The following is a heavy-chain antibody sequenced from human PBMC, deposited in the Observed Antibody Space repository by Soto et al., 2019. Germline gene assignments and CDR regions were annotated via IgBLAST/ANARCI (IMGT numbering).Heavy chain of an antibody. Sequence: GALRLSCTASGFTFGDYAMSWFRQAPGKGLEWVGFIRSKAYGGTTEYAASVKGRFTISRDDSKSIAYLQMNSLKTEDTAVYYCTRAGRVYYYGSGSTFYYYYGMDVWGQGPTVTVSS. CDR3: TRAGRVYYYGSGSTFYYYYGMDV. J-gene: IGHJ6*02. CDR1: GFTFGDYA. D-gene: IGHD3-10*01. CDR2: IRSKAYGGTT. V-gene: IGHV3-49*03.